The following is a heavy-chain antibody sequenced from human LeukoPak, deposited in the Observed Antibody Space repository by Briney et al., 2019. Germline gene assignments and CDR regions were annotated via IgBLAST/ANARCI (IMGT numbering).Heavy chain of an antibody. CDR2: ISASAGTT. Sequence: GGSLRLSCAASGFTFSSYSMNWVRQAPGKGLEWVSAISASAGTTYYADSVKGRFTISRDNSKNTLSLQMNSLRSDDTALYYCAKGGSSWSYYFDYWGQGTLVTVSS. D-gene: IGHD6-13*01. J-gene: IGHJ4*02. CDR1: GFTFSSYS. V-gene: IGHV3-23*01. CDR3: AKGGSSWSYYFDY.